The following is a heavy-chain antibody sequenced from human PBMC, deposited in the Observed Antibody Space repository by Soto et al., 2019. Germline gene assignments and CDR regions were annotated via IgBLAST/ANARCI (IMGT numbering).Heavy chain of an antibody. Sequence: QLQLQESGSGLVKPSQTLSLTCAVSGGSINNGGYSWNWIRQPPGKGLEWIGYIYHSESTYYNPSLKCRVTISLDTSKNHFSLKLTSVTAADTALYYGARSHVETFMVVGALDGFDIWGQGTMVTVSS. CDR1: GGSINNGGYS. J-gene: IGHJ3*02. CDR3: ARSHVETFMVVGALDGFDI. CDR2: IYHSEST. V-gene: IGHV4-30-2*01. D-gene: IGHD5-18*01.